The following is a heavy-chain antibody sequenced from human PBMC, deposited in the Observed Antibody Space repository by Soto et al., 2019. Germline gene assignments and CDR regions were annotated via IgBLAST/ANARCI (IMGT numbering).Heavy chain of an antibody. CDR3: ARDGSIGRIPSWFDS. Sequence: QVQLQESGPGLVKPWETLSLTCTVSGGSITGYYWSWIRQTAGKGLEWIGRTSTSGTTSYNPSLQSRVTMSIDTSRKEVSLRLTSVTAAYTAVYYCARDGSIGRIPSWFDSWGQGTLVSVAS. J-gene: IGHJ5*01. D-gene: IGHD1-26*01. CDR1: GGSITGYY. V-gene: IGHV4-4*07. CDR2: TSTSGTT.